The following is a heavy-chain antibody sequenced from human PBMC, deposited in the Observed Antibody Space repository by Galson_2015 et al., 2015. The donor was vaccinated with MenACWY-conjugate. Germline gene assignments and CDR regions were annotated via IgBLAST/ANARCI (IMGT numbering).Heavy chain of an antibody. D-gene: IGHD5/OR15-5a*01. CDR3: AKSMSILDY. CDR1: GFTFDDYA. CDR2: ISWNSGSI. V-gene: IGHV3-9*01. Sequence: SLRLSCAASGFTFDDYAMHWVRQPPGKGLEWGSGISWNSGSIGYADSVKGRFTISRDNAKKSLYLQMNSLRDEDTAVYYCAKSMSILDYWGQGTLVTVSS. J-gene: IGHJ4*02.